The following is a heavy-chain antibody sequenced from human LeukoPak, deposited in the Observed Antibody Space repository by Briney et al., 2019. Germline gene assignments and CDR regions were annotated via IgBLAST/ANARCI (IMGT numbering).Heavy chain of an antibody. CDR3: VRGGTPYAFDC. CDR2: ITNDGSTT. D-gene: IGHD3-16*01. V-gene: IGHV3-74*01. J-gene: IGHJ4*02. CDR1: GFTVRHYW. Sequence: PGGSLRLSCAASGFTVRHYWMHWVRQAPGGGLMWVSLITNDGSTTDYADSVKGRFTISRDTAKDTLYLQMNSLRAEDTAVYYCVRGGTPYAFDCWGQGALVTVSS.